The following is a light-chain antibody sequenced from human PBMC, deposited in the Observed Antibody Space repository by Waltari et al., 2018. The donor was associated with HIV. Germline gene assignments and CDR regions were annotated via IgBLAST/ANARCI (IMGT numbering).Light chain of an antibody. CDR3: CSYAGSPWV. J-gene: IGLJ3*02. Sequence: QSALTQPASVSGSPGQSLTISCTGTSSDVGNYNLVSWYQQHPGKAPKLMIYEVSKRPSGVSNRFSGSKSGNTASLTISGLQAEDEADYYCCSYAGSPWVFGGGTKLTVL. V-gene: IGLV2-23*02. CDR1: SSDVGNYNL. CDR2: EVS.